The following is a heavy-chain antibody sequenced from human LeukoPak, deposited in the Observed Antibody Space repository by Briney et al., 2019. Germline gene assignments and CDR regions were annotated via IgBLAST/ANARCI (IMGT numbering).Heavy chain of an antibody. CDR3: ATGGITIFGVVIIPTHSYGMDV. V-gene: IGHV1-2*02. J-gene: IGHJ6*02. CDR2: INPNSGGT. Sequence: ASVKVSCKASGYTFTGYYMHWVRQPPGQGLEWMGWINPNSGGTNYAQKFQGRVTMTRDTSSSTAYMELSRLRSDDTAVYYCATGGITIFGVVIIPTHSYGMDVWGQGTTVTVSS. D-gene: IGHD3-3*01. CDR1: GYTFTGYY.